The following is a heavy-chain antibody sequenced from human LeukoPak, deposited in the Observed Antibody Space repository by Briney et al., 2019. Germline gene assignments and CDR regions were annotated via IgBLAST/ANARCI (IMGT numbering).Heavy chain of an antibody. CDR3: ARDLYGGISEFYFDY. CDR2: INPNSGGT. J-gene: IGHJ4*02. CDR1: GYTFTGYY. V-gene: IGHV1-2*02. Sequence: ASVKVSFKASGYTFTGYYMHWVRQAPGQGLEWMGWINPNSGGTNYAQKFQGRVTMTRDTSISTAYMELSRLRSDGTAVYYCARDLYGGISEFYFDYWGQGTLVTVSS. D-gene: IGHD4-23*01.